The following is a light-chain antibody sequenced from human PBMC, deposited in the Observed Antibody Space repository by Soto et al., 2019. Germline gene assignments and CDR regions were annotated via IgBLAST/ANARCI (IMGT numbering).Light chain of an antibody. Sequence: QSALTQPASVSGSPGQSITIPCTGTSSDVGGYNFVSWYQQHPGKAPKLMIYDVSDRPSGVSNRFSGSKSGNTASLTISGLQAEDEADYYCSSYTSPSTLVVFGGGTKLTVL. V-gene: IGLV2-14*03. CDR1: SSDVGGYNF. CDR3: SSYTSPSTLVV. J-gene: IGLJ2*01. CDR2: DVS.